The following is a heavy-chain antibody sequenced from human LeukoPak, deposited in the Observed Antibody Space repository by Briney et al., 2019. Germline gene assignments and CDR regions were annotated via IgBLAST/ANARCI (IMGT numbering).Heavy chain of an antibody. J-gene: IGHJ4*02. CDR1: GGSISSCSYH. V-gene: IGHV4-61*02. CDR3: AAQVGATRY. CDR2: IYTSEST. D-gene: IGHD1-26*01. Sequence: PSETLSLTCTVSGGSISSCSYHWSWIRQPAGKGLEWIGRIYTSESTNYNPSLKSQVTISVDTSKNQFSLKLSSVTAADTAVYYCAAQVGATRYWGQGTLVTVSS.